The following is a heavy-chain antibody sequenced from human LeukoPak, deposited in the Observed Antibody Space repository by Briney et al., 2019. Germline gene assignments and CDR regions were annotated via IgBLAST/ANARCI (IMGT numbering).Heavy chain of an antibody. Sequence: ASVTVSCKASGYTFTSYYIHWVRQAPGQGREWMGIINPSGGTTSYAQKFQGRVTMTRDMSTSTVYMDLSSLRSDDTAVYYCARKVDAAKVNAFDIWGQGTMVTVSS. CDR3: ARKVDAAKVNAFDI. J-gene: IGHJ3*02. V-gene: IGHV1-46*01. CDR2: INPSGGTT. CDR1: GYTFTSYY. D-gene: IGHD5-18*01.